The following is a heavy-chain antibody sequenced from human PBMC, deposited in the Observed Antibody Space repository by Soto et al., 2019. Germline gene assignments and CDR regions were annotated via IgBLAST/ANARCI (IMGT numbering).Heavy chain of an antibody. CDR1: GGTFSSYA. V-gene: IGHV1-69*12. CDR2: IIPIFGTA. Sequence: QVQLVQSGAEVKKPGSSVKVSCKASGGTFSSYAISWVRQAPGQGLEWMGGIIPIFGTANYAQKFQGRVTINADESTSTAYMALSSLRSQHMRVYYCMRVRVHYLMDVWGQGTTVTVSS. CDR3: MRVRVHYLMDV. D-gene: IGHD1-1*01. J-gene: IGHJ6*02.